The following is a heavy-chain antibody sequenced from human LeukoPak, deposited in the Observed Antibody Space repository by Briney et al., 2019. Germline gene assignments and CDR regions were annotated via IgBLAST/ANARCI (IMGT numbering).Heavy chain of an antibody. J-gene: IGHJ4*02. CDR1: GGSLSCSY. D-gene: IGHD3-3*01. CDR3: ARARRDSGYYKVDY. V-gene: IGHV4-34*01. Sequence: SETLSLTCAVYGGSLSCSYWSWIRQPPGKGLEWIAEINHSGSANYNPSLKSRVTLSIDKSKNQFSLNLNSVTAADTAVYYCARARRDSGYYKVDYWGQGTLVTVSS. CDR2: INHSGSA.